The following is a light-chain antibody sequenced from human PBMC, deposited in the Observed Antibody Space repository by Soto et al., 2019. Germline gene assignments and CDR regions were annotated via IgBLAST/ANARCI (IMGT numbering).Light chain of an antibody. V-gene: IGKV3-15*01. CDR1: QSVNSA. CDR3: QQYLEWHLT. Sequence: EIVMTQSPATLSVSPGERATLSCRASQSVNSALAWYQQKPGQVPRLLIYGASTRATGIPARFSGSGSGPEFALTISSPQSEDFGGYYCQQYLEWHLTFGQGTKV. CDR2: GAS. J-gene: IGKJ1*01.